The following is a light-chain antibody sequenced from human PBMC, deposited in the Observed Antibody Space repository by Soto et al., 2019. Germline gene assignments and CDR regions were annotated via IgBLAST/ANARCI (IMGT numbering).Light chain of an antibody. V-gene: IGLV2-23*02. CDR1: SSDVGSYNL. Sequence: QSALTQPASVSGSPGQSITISCTGTSSDVGSYNLVSWYQQHPGKAPKLMIYEVTKRPSGVSDRFSGSKSGNTVSLTTSGVQVEDEADYFCFSYASSSTYVFGSGSKLTVL. CDR3: FSYASSSTYV. CDR2: EVT. J-gene: IGLJ1*01.